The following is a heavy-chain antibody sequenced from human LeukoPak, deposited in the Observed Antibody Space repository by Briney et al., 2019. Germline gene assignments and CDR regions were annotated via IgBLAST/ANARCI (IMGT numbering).Heavy chain of an antibody. Sequence: GASVKVSCKASGYTFTSYGISWVRQAPGQGLEWMGWISAYNGNTNYAQKLQGRVTMTTDTSTGTAYMELRSLRSDDTAVYYCARDQSDYDRSAFGYWGQGTLVTVSS. V-gene: IGHV1-18*01. CDR1: GYTFTSYG. J-gene: IGHJ4*02. CDR3: ARDQSDYDRSAFGY. CDR2: ISAYNGNT. D-gene: IGHD3-22*01.